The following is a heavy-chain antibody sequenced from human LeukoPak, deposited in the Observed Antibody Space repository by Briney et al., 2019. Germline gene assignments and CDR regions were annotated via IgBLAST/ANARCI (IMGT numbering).Heavy chain of an antibody. V-gene: IGHV4-59*08. CDR1: GGSLSGHY. D-gene: IGHD3-10*01. Sequence: PSETLSLTCSVSGGSLSGHYWSWIRQPPGKGLQWIGYIYYSGTINYNPSLKSRVTISVDTSKNHFSLKLTSVTAADTAVYYCARHKPTGSYPLELWGQGTLVTVSS. CDR3: ARHKPTGSYPLEL. J-gene: IGHJ4*02. CDR2: IYYSGTI.